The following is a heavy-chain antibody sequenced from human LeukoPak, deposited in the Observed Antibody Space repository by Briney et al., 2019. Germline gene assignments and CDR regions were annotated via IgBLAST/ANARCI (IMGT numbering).Heavy chain of an antibody. CDR3: ARLRHYYGSGPTYYYGMDV. D-gene: IGHD3-10*01. Sequence: GRSLRLSCAASGFTFSSYAMHWVRQAPGKGLEWVAVISYDGSNKYYADSVKGRFTISRDNSKNTLYLQMNSLRSEDTAVYYCARLRHYYGSGPTYYYGMDVWGQGTTVTVSS. CDR1: GFTFSSYA. CDR2: ISYDGSNK. J-gene: IGHJ6*02. V-gene: IGHV3-30-3*01.